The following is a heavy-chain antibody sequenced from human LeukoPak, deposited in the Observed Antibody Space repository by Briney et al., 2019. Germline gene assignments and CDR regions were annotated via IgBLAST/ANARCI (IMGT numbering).Heavy chain of an antibody. D-gene: IGHD3-22*01. CDR3: ARSYYDSSDYYFTS. V-gene: IGHV4-59*08. J-gene: IGHJ4*02. CDR1: GGSISSYY. Sequence: SETLSLTCTVSGGSISSYYWSWIRQPPGKGLEWIGYIYYSGSTDYNPSLKSRVTISVDTSKNQFSLKLSSVTAADTAVYYCARSYYDSSDYYFTSWGQGILVTVSS. CDR2: IYYSGST.